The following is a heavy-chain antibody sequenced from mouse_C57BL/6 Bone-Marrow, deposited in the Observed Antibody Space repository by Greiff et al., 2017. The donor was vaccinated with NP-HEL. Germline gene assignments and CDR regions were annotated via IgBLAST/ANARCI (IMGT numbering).Heavy chain of an antibody. CDR2: ISGGGGNT. V-gene: IGHV5-9*01. D-gene: IGHD2-4*01. J-gene: IGHJ3*01. CDR1: GFTFSSYT. CDR3: ARQPFYDYDPAWFAY. Sequence: EVKVEESGGGLVKPGGSLKLSCAASGFTFSSYTMSWVRQTPEKRLEWVATISGGGGNTYYPDSVKGRFTISRDNAKNTLYLQMSSLRSEDTALYYCARQPFYDYDPAWFAYWGQGTLVTVSA.